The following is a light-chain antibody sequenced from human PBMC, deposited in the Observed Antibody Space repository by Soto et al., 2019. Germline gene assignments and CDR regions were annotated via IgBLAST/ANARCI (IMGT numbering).Light chain of an antibody. J-gene: IGKJ4*01. CDR2: AVS. CDR3: QHSYSRFT. CDR1: QSISSY. Sequence: IQMTQSPSSLSASVGDRVTITCRASQSISSYLYWYQQKPGKAPKLLIYAVSSLQSGVPSRFSGSGPVTDFTLTITSLQPEYVPTYYYQHSYSRFTFGGGTKVEIK. V-gene: IGKV1-39*01.